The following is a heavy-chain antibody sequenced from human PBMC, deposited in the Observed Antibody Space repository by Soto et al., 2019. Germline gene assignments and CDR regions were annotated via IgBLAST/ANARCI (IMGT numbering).Heavy chain of an antibody. CDR3: ARDLNSSDYFVKWFEP. CDR1: GFSFSSYA. V-gene: IGHV3-30-3*01. D-gene: IGHD6-19*01. Sequence: QVRLVESGGGVVQPGRSLRLSCTASGFSFSSYAMYWFRQPPGKGLEWVAVISHDGINKHYADSVKGRVTVSRDNSNHSLDLQLNSLRVEDTAMYYCARDLNSSDYFVKWFEPWGQATLVTVSS. CDR2: ISHDGINK. J-gene: IGHJ5*02.